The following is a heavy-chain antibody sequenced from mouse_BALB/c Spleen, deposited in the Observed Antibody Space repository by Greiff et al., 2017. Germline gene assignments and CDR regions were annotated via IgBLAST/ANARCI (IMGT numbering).Heavy chain of an antibody. Sequence: EVKLVESGAELVKPGASVKLSCTASGFNIKDTYMHWVKQRPEQGLEWIGRIDPANGNTKYDPKFQGKATITADTSSNTAYLQLSSLTSEDTAVYYCAFHYYGSTYYAMDYWGQGTSVTVSS. J-gene: IGHJ4*01. CDR1: GFNIKDTY. V-gene: IGHV14-3*02. CDR3: AFHYYGSTYYAMDY. D-gene: IGHD1-1*01. CDR2: IDPANGNT.